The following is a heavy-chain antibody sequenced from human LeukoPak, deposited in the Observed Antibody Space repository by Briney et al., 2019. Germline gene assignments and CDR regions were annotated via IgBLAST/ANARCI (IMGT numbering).Heavy chain of an antibody. Sequence: SETLSLTCTVSGGSISRYYWSWIRQPPGKGLEWIGYISYSGSTKYNPSLMSRVTISVDTSKNQFSLKLSSATAADTAVYYCARLDYYHFDYWGQGTVVTVPS. CDR1: GGSISRYY. V-gene: IGHV4-59*01. CDR3: ARLDYYHFDY. J-gene: IGHJ4*02. D-gene: IGHD3-22*01. CDR2: ISYSGST.